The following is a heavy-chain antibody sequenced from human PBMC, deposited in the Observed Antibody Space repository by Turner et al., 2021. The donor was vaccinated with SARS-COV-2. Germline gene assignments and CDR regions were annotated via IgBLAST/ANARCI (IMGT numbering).Heavy chain of an antibody. CDR3: ASVTPSSWYFDY. J-gene: IGHJ4*02. CDR2: IKQDGSEK. CDR1: GFTFTIYW. V-gene: IGHV3-7*01. Sequence: EVQLVESGGGLVPPGGSLTLTCAASGFTFTIYWMSWVRQSLGKGLEWVANIKQDGSEKYYVDSVKGRFTISRDNAKNSLYLQMHSLRAEDTAVYFCASVTPSSWYFDYWGQGTLVTVSS. D-gene: IGHD6-13*01.